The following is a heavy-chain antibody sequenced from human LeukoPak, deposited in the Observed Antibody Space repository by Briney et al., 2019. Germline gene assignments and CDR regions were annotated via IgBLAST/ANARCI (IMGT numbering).Heavy chain of an antibody. Sequence: ASVKVSCKVSGDTLTELSTHWVRQAPGKGLEWMGGFDPEHGEMIYAQKLQGRVTMTEDRSTDTAYMELSSLRSEDTAVYYCATGGPWDLLKYWGQGALVTVSS. CDR3: ATGGPWDLLKY. J-gene: IGHJ4*02. CDR1: GDTLTELS. CDR2: FDPEHGEM. D-gene: IGHD3-9*01. V-gene: IGHV1-24*01.